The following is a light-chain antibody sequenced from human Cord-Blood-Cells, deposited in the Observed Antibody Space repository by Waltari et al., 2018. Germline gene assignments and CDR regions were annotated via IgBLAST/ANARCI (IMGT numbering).Light chain of an antibody. CDR1: SSDVGGYNL. Sequence: QSALTQPASVSGSPGQSITISCTGTSSDVGGYNLVSWYQQHPGKAPKLMIYEGSKRPAGVSNRFSGSTSGNTASLTISGLQAEDEADYYCCSYAGSSTVVFGGGTKLTVL. V-gene: IGLV2-23*01. CDR3: CSYAGSSTVV. J-gene: IGLJ2*01. CDR2: EGS.